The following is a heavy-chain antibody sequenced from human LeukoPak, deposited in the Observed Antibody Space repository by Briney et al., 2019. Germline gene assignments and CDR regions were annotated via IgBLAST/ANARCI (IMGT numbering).Heavy chain of an antibody. CDR3: AVYDSSGYYLDY. D-gene: IGHD3-22*01. Sequence: PGGSLRLSCAASGFTFSSYAMSWVRQAPGKGLEWVSAISGSGGSTYYADSVKGRFTISRDNAKNSLYLQMNSLRADDTAVYYCAVYDSSGYYLDYWGQGTLVTVSS. J-gene: IGHJ4*02. V-gene: IGHV3-23*01. CDR1: GFTFSSYA. CDR2: ISGSGGST.